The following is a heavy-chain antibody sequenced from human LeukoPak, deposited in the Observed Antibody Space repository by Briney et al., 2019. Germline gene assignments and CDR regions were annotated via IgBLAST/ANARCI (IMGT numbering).Heavy chain of an antibody. CDR2: ISSNGDST. Sequence: GGSLRLSCAVPGFTFSNYAMSWVRQAPGKGLEWVSAISSNGDSTYYADSVKGRFTISRDNSKSTLYLQMNSLRAEDTAAYYCAKGYGIQLWPTSSDHWGQGTLVTVSS. V-gene: IGHV3-23*01. CDR1: GFTFSNYA. J-gene: IGHJ4*02. D-gene: IGHD5-18*01. CDR3: AKGYGIQLWPTSSDH.